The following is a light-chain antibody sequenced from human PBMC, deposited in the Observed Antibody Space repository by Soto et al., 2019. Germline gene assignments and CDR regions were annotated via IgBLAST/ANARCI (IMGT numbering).Light chain of an antibody. CDR2: GAS. Sequence: EIVLTQSPGTLSLSPGERVTLSCRASQSVTRSFLAWYQQKPGQAPRLRINGASSRATGIPDRFSGSGSGTDFTLTISRLEPEDFAVYSCHQYGSSPQAFGHGTKVDIK. CDR1: QSVTRSF. J-gene: IGKJ3*01. CDR3: HQYGSSPQA. V-gene: IGKV3-20*01.